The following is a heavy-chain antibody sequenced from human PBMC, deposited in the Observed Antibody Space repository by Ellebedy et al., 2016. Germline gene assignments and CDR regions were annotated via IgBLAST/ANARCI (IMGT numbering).Heavy chain of an antibody. CDR3: AKLQSTWFDP. Sequence: ASVKVSCKTSRYTFSGDYLHWVRQAPGQGLEWMGFINPSDGSTRYAQRFQGRVTFTRDTSTSTAYMELRTLRSEDTAVYYCAKLQSTWFDPWGQGTLVTVSS. CDR2: INPSDGST. D-gene: IGHD2-21*01. J-gene: IGHJ5*02. CDR1: RYTFSGDY. V-gene: IGHV1-46*01.